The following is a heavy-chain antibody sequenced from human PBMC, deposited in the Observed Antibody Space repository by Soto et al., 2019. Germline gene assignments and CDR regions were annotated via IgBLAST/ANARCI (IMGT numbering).Heavy chain of an antibody. CDR3: AXGERSWNNYYYYYGMDV. CDR1: GGSISGYY. Sequence: PSETLSLTCTVSGGSISGYYWSWIRQPPGKGLEWIGYIYYSGSTNYNPSLKSRVTISVDTSKNQFSLKLSSVTAADTAVYYCAXGERSWNNYYYYYGMDVWGQGTTVTVSS. CDR2: IYYSGST. V-gene: IGHV4-59*01. D-gene: IGHD6-13*01. J-gene: IGHJ6*02.